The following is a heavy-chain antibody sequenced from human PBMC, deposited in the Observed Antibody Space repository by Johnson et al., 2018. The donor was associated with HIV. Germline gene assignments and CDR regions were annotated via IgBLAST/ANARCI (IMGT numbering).Heavy chain of an antibody. J-gene: IGHJ3*02. V-gene: IGHV3-30*02. CDR3: AKDRDYYGSGLI. Sequence: QVQLVESGGGVVQPGRSLRLSCAASGFTFSSYAMHWVRQAPGTGLEWVAFIRYDGSNKYYADSVKGRFTISRDNSKNTLYLQMNSLRAEDTAVYYCAKDRDYYGSGLIWGQGTMVTVSS. CDR1: GFTFSSYA. D-gene: IGHD3-10*01. CDR2: IRYDGSNK.